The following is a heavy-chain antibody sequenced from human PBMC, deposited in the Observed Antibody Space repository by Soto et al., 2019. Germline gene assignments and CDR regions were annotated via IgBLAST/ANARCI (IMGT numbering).Heavy chain of an antibody. V-gene: IGHV4-59*08. CDR3: ARRRSKWLRFNAFDI. CDR1: SGSISSYY. D-gene: IGHD5-12*01. CDR2: IYYSGST. Sequence: SVTLSLTCTVSSGSISSYYWSWIRQPPGKGLEWIGYIYYSGSTNYNPPLKSRVTISVDTSKNQFSLKLSSVTAADTAVYYCARRRSKWLRFNAFDIWGQGTMVTVSS. J-gene: IGHJ3*02.